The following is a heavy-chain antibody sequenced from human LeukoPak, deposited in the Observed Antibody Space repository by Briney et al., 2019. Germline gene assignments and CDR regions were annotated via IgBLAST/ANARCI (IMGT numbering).Heavy chain of an antibody. V-gene: IGHV4-61*02. Sequence: SETLSLTCTVSGGSISSGDNYWSWIRQPAGKGLEWIGRIYTSGGTNYNPSLKSLVTISEDTSNNQFSLKLSSVPAADTAVYYCASAYTYASRFVYWGQGTLVTVSS. CDR1: GGSISSGDNY. J-gene: IGHJ4*02. CDR2: IYTSGGT. CDR3: ASAYTYASRFVY. D-gene: IGHD5-18*01.